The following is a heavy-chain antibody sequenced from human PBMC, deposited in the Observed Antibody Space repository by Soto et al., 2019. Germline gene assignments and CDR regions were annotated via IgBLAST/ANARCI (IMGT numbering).Heavy chain of an antibody. D-gene: IGHD1-1*01. CDR1: GYTFSDYY. J-gene: IGHJ4*02. V-gene: IGHV1-2*02. CDR3: AREPATARPEGVDF. Sequence: ASVKVSCKASGYTFSDYYIHWVRQAPGQGLEWMGWINPNSGGTKYAPKFQGGVTMTRDTSITTAYMELSRLRSGDTAVYYCAREPATARPEGVDFWGQGTLVTAPQ. CDR2: INPNSGGT.